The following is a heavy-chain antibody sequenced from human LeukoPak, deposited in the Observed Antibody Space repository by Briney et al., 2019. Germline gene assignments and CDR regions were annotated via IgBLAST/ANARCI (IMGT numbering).Heavy chain of an antibody. CDR2: ISYDGSNK. J-gene: IGHJ5*02. CDR1: GFTFSSYG. V-gene: IGHV3-30*18. CDR3: AKAGQQWLPNPPNWFDP. Sequence: GGSLRLSCAASGFTFSSYGMHWVRQAPGKGLEWVAVISYDGSNKYYADSVKGRFTISRDNSRNTLYLQMNSLRAEDTAVYYCAKAGQQWLPNPPNWFDPWGQGTLVTVSS. D-gene: IGHD6-19*01.